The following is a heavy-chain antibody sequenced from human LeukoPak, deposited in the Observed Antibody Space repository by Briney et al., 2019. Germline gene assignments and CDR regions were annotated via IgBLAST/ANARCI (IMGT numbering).Heavy chain of an antibody. CDR2: ISSSSSYI. J-gene: IGHJ3*02. CDR1: GFTFNRHS. D-gene: IGHD6-19*01. Sequence: GGSLRLSCIASGFTFNRHSMNWVRQAPGKGLEWVSSISSSSSYIYYADSVKGRFTISRDNAKNSLYLQMNSLRAEDTAVYYCASDLIAVADAFDIWGQGTMATVSS. V-gene: IGHV3-21*01. CDR3: ASDLIAVADAFDI.